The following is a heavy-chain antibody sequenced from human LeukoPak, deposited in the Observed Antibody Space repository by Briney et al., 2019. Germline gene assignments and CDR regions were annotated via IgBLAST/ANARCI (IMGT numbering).Heavy chain of an antibody. CDR1: GGSISSGGYS. CDR3: ASRPTVGAYYYGMDV. V-gene: IGHV4-30-2*01. D-gene: IGHD4-11*01. Sequence: PSETLSLTCAVSGGSISSGGYSWSWIRQPPGKGLEWIGYIYHGGSTYYNPSLKSRVTISVDRSKNQFSLKLSSVTAADTAVYYCASRPTVGAYYYGMDVWGQGTTVTVSS. J-gene: IGHJ6*02. CDR2: IYHGGST.